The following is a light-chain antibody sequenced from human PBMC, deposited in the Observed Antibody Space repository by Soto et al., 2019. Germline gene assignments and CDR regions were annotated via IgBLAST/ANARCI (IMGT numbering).Light chain of an antibody. V-gene: IGKV3-20*01. Sequence: EIVLTQSPATLSLSAGERATLSCRASQGVSTHLAWYQQKPGQAPRLLIYDSSKRATGIPARFSGSGSGTDFTLTISRLEPEDFAVYYCQQYVSSPWAFGQGTNVDIK. CDR1: QGVSTH. CDR2: DSS. CDR3: QQYVSSPWA. J-gene: IGKJ1*01.